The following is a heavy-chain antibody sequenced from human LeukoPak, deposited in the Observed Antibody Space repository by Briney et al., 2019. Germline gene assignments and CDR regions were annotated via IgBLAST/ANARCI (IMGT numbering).Heavy chain of an antibody. CDR3: AKAQYYYDSSGYLYLDY. Sequence: GGSLRLSCAASGFTFSSYGMHWVRQAPGKGLEWVAFIRYDGSNKYYADSVKGRFTISRDNSKNTLYLQMNSLRAEDTAVYYCAKAQYYYDSSGYLYLDYWGQGTLVTVSS. J-gene: IGHJ4*02. CDR1: GFTFSSYG. CDR2: IRYDGSNK. V-gene: IGHV3-30*02. D-gene: IGHD3-22*01.